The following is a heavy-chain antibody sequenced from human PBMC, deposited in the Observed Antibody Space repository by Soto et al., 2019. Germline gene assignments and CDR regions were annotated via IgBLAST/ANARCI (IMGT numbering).Heavy chain of an antibody. D-gene: IGHD6-19*01. CDR2: ISGSGGST. J-gene: IGHJ5*02. Sequence: GGSLRLSCAASGFTFSSYAMSWVRQAPGKGLEWVSAISGSGGSTYYADSVKGRFTISRDNSKNTLYLQMNSLRAEDTAVYYCAKDRKMAGTRGAWTNWFDPWGQGTLVTVSS. CDR3: AKDRKMAGTRGAWTNWFDP. V-gene: IGHV3-23*01. CDR1: GFTFSSYA.